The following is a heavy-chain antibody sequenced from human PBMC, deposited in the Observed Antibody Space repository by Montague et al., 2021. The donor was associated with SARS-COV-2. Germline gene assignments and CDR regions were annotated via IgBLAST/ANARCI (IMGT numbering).Heavy chain of an antibody. CDR3: ARWDPQTLTLIGLRGKSASDY. Sequence: SETLSLTCAVYGGSFSGYYWTWIRQSPGKGLEWIAEINHSGTTNYNFNPSLRVRVTISVYTSKSQFSLKLSTVTAADTGVYYCARWDPQTLTLIGLRGKSASDYWGQGTLVTVSS. V-gene: IGHV4-34*01. CDR1: GGSFSGYY. D-gene: IGHD4-23*01. CDR2: INHSGTT. J-gene: IGHJ4*02.